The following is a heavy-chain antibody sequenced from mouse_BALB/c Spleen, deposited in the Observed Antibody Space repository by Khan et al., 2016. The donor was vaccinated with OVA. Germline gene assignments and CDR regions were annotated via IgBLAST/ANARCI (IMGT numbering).Heavy chain of an antibody. D-gene: IGHD2-10*01. V-gene: IGHV2-6-7*01. CDR3: ASAYYANYREAMDY. CDR2: IWGDGST. J-gene: IGHJ4*01. CDR1: GFSLTGYG. Sequence: QVQLKESGPGPVAPSQSLSITCTVSGFSLTGYGVNWVRQPPGKGLEWLGMIWGDGSTDYNSALKSRLSISKDNSKSQAFLKMNSLQTDDTARYYCASAYYANYREAMDYWGQGTSVTVSS.